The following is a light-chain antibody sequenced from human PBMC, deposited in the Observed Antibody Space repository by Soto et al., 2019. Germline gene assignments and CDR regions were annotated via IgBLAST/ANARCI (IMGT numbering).Light chain of an antibody. J-gene: IGLJ1*01. CDR3: ASFRSGTILV. CDR2: EVN. Sequence: QSAQTQPASVSGSPGQSVTISCTGPRSDIGDSNFISWYQHSPGKAPRLLIYEVNNRPSGVSRRFSGSKAGNTASLTISGLLEDDEADYFCASFRSGTILVFGSGTKVTVL. CDR1: RSDIGDSNF. V-gene: IGLV2-14*01.